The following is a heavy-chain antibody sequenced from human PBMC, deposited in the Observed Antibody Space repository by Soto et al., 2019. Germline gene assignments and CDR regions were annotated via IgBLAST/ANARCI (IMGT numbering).Heavy chain of an antibody. CDR1: GGTFTTYT. D-gene: IGHD2-2*01. CDR2: IIPMLDIA. CDR3: ATVGQRADY. V-gene: IGHV1-69*02. J-gene: IGHJ4*02. Sequence: QVQLVQSGAAVKNSGSSVKVSCKASGGTFTTYTISWARQAPGQGLEWMGMIIPMLDIANYAQKFQGRITITADKSTSTAYMELSSLISEDTAMYYCATVGQRADYWGQGTLVTVSS.